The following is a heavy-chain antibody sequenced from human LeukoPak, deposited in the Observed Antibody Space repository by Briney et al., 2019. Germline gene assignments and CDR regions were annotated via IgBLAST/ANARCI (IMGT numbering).Heavy chain of an antibody. CDR2: ITPLFGTA. J-gene: IGHJ6*03. CDR3: AREFPPTELELRGISYYMDV. Sequence: ASVKVSCKASGGTFRSYAISWVRQAPGQGLEWMGGITPLFGTANYAQKFQGRVTITADESTSTAYMELSSLRSEDTAVYYCAREFPPTELELRGISYYMDVWGKGTTVTVSS. D-gene: IGHD1-7*01. CDR1: GGTFRSYA. V-gene: IGHV1-69*13.